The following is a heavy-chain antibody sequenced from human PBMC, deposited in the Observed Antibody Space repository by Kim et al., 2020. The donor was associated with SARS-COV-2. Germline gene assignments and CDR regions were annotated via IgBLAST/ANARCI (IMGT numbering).Heavy chain of an antibody. D-gene: IGHD1-1*01. J-gene: IGHJ4*02. Sequence: KCRFTSSRDKSKNTLYLQMNSLRAEDTALYYCARDLGDNWNDGGGGLLGYWGQGTLVTVSS. CDR3: ARDLGDNWNDGGGGLLGY. V-gene: IGHV3-30*01.